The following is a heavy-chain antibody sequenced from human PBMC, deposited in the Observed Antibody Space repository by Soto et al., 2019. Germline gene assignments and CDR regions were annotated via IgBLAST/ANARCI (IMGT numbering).Heavy chain of an antibody. CDR3: AIGAGATAGIIDY. D-gene: IGHD6-13*01. CDR1: GFTFTNSW. CDR2: IKKDGSEK. V-gene: IGHV3-7*01. Sequence: EVQLVESGGGLVQPGGSVRLSCAASGFTFTNSWMNWVRQAPGKGLEWVANIKKDGSEKYYVDSVKGRFTISRDNPTNSLFLQMNSLRAEDTAVYYCAIGAGATAGIIDYWGQGSLVTVSS. J-gene: IGHJ4*02.